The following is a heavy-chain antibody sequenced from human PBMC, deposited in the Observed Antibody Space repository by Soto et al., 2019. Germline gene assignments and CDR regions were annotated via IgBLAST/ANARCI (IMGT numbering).Heavy chain of an antibody. D-gene: IGHD3-3*01. V-gene: IGHV3-23*01. J-gene: IGHJ3*02. Sequence: GGSLRLSCAASGFTFSNYAMSWVRQAPGKGLEWVSVISGSGGSTYYADSVKGRFTISRDNSKDTLYLQMNSLRAEDTAVYYCAKSIKAYYDFWSGYSYAFDIWGQGTMVTVSS. CDR1: GFTFSNYA. CDR2: ISGSGGST. CDR3: AKSIKAYYDFWSGYSYAFDI.